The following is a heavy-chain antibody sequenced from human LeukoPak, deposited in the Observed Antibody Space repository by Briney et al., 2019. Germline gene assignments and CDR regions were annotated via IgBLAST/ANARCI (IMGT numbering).Heavy chain of an antibody. Sequence: KSSETLSLTCTVSGGSISSGGYYWSWIRQPPGKGLEWIGYIYHSGSTYYNPSLKSRVTISVDRSKNQFSLKLSSVTAADTAVYYCARMSAERLYSSSWFYYMDVWGKGTTVTVSS. J-gene: IGHJ6*03. CDR2: IYHSGST. CDR1: GGSISSGGYY. V-gene: IGHV4-30-2*01. D-gene: IGHD6-13*01. CDR3: ARMSAERLYSSSWFYYMDV.